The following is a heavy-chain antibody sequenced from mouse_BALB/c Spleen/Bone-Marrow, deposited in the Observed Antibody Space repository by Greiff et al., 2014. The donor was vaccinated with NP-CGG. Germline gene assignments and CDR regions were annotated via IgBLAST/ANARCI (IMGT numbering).Heavy chain of an antibody. J-gene: IGHJ3*01. CDR2: LNPYNGGT. CDR3: ARQLYGNYAY. CDR1: GYSFTGYY. Sequence: EVQPQQSGPELVKPGPSVKISCKASGYSFTGYYMHWVKQSHGKSLEWIGKLNPYNGGTSYNQKFKGKATLTVDTSSSTAFMELHSLTSEDSVVYYCARQLYGNYAYWGLGTLVTVSA. V-gene: IGHV1S30*01. D-gene: IGHD2-10*02.